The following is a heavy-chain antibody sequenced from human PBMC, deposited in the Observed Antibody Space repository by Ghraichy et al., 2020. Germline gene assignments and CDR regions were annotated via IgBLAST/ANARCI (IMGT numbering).Heavy chain of an antibody. Sequence: GGSLRLSCSASGFIAKTYWMSWVRQAPGKGLEWVAQINLDGTQRYLGDAVKGRFTTSITSRDNAPTSLYLQMNNLRAEDTAVYYCVTDRTYGDYDNWGQGTLVSVSS. J-gene: IGHJ4*02. CDR2: INLDGTQR. CDR1: GFIAKTYW. V-gene: IGHV3-7*03. D-gene: IGHD5-12*01. CDR3: VTDRTYGDYDN.